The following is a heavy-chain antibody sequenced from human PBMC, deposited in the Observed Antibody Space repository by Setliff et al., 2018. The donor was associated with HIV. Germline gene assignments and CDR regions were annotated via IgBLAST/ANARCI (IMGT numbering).Heavy chain of an antibody. D-gene: IGHD6-19*01. CDR1: GGSISSGAYY. V-gene: IGHV4-39*01. J-gene: IGHJ4*02. CDR2: IYYSGRT. CDR3: ARHPSYSSDHPPLYFDY. Sequence: SETLSLTCTFSGGSISSGAYYWGWIRQPPGKGLEWIGSIYYSGRTYYNPSLKSRLTISVDTFKNHFSLTLNSVTAADTAVYYCARHPSYSSDHPPLYFDYWCQGTLVTVSS.